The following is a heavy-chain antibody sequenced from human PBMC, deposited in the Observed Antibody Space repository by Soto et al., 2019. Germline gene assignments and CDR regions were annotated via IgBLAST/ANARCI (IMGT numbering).Heavy chain of an antibody. D-gene: IGHD1-26*01. Sequence: GESLKISCKGSGYSFTSYWIGWVRQMPGKGLEWMGIIYPGDSDTRYSPSFQGQVTISVDKSISTAYLQWSSLKASDTAMYYCARHSTTRGSYDRLDYWGQGTLVTVSS. CDR1: GYSFTSYW. V-gene: IGHV5-51*01. CDR3: ARHSTTRGSYDRLDY. J-gene: IGHJ4*02. CDR2: IYPGDSDT.